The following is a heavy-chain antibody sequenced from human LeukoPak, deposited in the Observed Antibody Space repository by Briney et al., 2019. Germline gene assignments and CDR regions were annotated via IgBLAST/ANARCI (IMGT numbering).Heavy chain of an antibody. V-gene: IGHV3-23*01. CDR3: AKDKYSPVRGISHAAYYIDY. Sequence: PGGSLRLSCAASGFTFSSYAMTWVRQAPGEGLEGVSAISPSGGDTYFPDSLPGRFSIPRHDSKNTLYLQMNSLRAEDTAIYYCAKDKYSPVRGISHAAYYIDYWGPGTLVTVSS. CDR1: GFTFSSYA. J-gene: IGHJ4*02. D-gene: IGHD1-14*01. CDR2: ISPSGGDT.